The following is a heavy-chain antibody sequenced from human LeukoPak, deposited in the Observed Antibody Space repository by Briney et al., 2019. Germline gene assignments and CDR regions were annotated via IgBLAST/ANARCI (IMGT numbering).Heavy chain of an antibody. CDR3: AKDPAPRTYYDFWSGYLLDY. CDR1: GFTFSSYA. Sequence: GGSLRLSCAASGFTFSSYAMSWVRQAPGKGLEWVSAISGSGGSTYYADSVKGRFTISRDNSKNTLYLQMNSLRAEDTAVYYCAKDPAPRTYYDFWSGYLLDYWGQGTLVTVSS. J-gene: IGHJ4*02. CDR2: ISGSGGST. D-gene: IGHD3-3*01. V-gene: IGHV3-23*01.